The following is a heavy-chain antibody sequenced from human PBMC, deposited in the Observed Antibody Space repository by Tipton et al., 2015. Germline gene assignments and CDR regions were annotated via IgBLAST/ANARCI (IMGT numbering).Heavy chain of an antibody. Sequence: SLRLYCAASGFTFSSYGMHWVRQAPGKGLEWVAVISYDGSNKYYADSVKCRFTISRDNSKNTLYLQMNSLRAEDTAVYYCAKDQWFDPWGQGTLVTVSS. V-gene: IGHV3-30*18. CDR3: AKDQWFDP. J-gene: IGHJ5*02. CDR1: GFTFSSYG. CDR2: ISYDGSNK.